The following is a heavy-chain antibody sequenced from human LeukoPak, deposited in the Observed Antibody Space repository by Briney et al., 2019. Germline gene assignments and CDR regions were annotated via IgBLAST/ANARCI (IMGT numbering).Heavy chain of an antibody. D-gene: IGHD6-19*01. CDR3: ARILSSGWYYWDY. CDR1: GGSFSGYY. J-gene: IGHJ4*02. Sequence: KPSETLSLTCAVYGGSFSGYYWSWIRQPPGKGLEWVGEINHSGSTNYNPSLKSRVTISVDTSKNQFSLKLSSVTAADTAVYHCARILSSGWYYWDYWGQGTLVTVSS. CDR2: INHSGST. V-gene: IGHV4-34*01.